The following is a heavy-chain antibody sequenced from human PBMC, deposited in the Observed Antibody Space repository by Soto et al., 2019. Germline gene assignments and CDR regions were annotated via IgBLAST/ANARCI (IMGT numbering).Heavy chain of an antibody. CDR2: IVVGSGNT. Sequence: SVKVFCKASGFTFTSSAVQWVRQARGQRLEWIGWIVVGSGNTNYAQKFQERVTITRDMSTSTAYMELSSLRSEDTAVYYCAADPYYYDSSGYYYPYYYGMDVWGQGTTVTVSS. D-gene: IGHD3-22*01. V-gene: IGHV1-58*01. CDR1: GFTFTSSA. J-gene: IGHJ6*02. CDR3: AADPYYYDSSGYYYPYYYGMDV.